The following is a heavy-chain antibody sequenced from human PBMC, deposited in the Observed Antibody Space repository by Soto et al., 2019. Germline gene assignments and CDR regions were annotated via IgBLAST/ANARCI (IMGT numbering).Heavy chain of an antibody. V-gene: IGHV3-7*01. CDR3: ARDGSEVDIVATTYTVPFDY. J-gene: IGHJ4*02. CDR2: IKQDGSEK. CDR1: GFTFSSYW. Sequence: GGSLRLSCAASGFTFSSYWMSWVRQAPGKGLEWVANIKQDGSEKYYVDSVKGRFTISRDNAKNSLYLQMNSLRAEDTAVYYCARDGSEVDIVATTYTVPFDYWGQGTLVTVSS. D-gene: IGHD5-12*01.